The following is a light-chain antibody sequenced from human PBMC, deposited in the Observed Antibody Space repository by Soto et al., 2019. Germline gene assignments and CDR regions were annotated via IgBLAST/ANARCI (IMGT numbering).Light chain of an antibody. V-gene: IGKV3-20*01. J-gene: IGKJ5*01. Sequence: ILMTQSPANLCVSPGERATLSFRASQSVSSNLAWFQQKPGQAPRLLIYGASSRATGIPDRFSGSGSGTDFTLTISRLEPEDFAVYYCQQYGRSITFGQGTRLEIK. CDR1: QSVSSN. CDR3: QQYGRSIT. CDR2: GAS.